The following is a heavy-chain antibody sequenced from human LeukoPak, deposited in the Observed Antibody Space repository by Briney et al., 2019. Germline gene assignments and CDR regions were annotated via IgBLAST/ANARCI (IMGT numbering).Heavy chain of an antibody. CDR2: VSYDGGSE. CDR1: RFTYTTFSDYV. D-gene: IGHD3-22*01. V-gene: IGHV3-30*09. J-gene: IGHJ4*02. CDR3: ASNFYDVGGYYYRTPVQY. Sequence: GGSLRLSCAASRFTYTTFSDYVMHWARQAPGKGLEWVAAVSYDGGSEYYADSVKGRFAVSRDNSKNTLYLQMRSLRPEDTAVYYCASNFYDVGGYYYRTPVQYWGQGTPVTVSS.